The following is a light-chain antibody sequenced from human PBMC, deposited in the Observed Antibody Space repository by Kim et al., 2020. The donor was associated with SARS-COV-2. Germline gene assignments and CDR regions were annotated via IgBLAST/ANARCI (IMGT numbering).Light chain of an antibody. V-gene: IGLV3-1*01. CDR2: QDN. CDR1: KLGDKY. Sequence: SVSPGQTATSTCSGDKLGDKYACWYQQMPGQSPVPVIYQDNKRPSGIPERFSGSNSGNTATLTISGTQAMDEADYYCQAWDSTFWVFGGGTQLTVL. J-gene: IGLJ3*02. CDR3: QAWDSTFWV.